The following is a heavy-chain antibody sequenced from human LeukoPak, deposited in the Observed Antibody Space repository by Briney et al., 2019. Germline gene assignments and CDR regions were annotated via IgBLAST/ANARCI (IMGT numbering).Heavy chain of an antibody. Sequence: GGSRRLSCAASGFTFSSFWMSWVRQAPGKGLEWVANIMQDGSEKYYGDSVKGRFTISRDNAKNSLYLQMNSLRAEDTAVYYCARERRIAVAGTGLNYWGQGTLVTVSS. CDR1: GFTFSSFW. J-gene: IGHJ4*02. D-gene: IGHD6-19*01. V-gene: IGHV3-7*01. CDR3: ARERRIAVAGTGLNY. CDR2: IMQDGSEK.